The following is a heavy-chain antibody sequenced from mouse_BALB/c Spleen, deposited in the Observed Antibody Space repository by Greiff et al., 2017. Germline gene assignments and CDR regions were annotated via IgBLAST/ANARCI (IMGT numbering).Heavy chain of an antibody. CDR1: GYTFTSYW. Sequence: LQQPGSELVRPGASVKLSCKASGYTFTSYWMHWVKQRPGQGLEWIGNIYPGSGSTNYDEKFKSKATLTVDTSSSTAYMQLSSLTSEDSAVYYCTRGGYRYDVGAMDYWGQGTSVTVSS. J-gene: IGHJ4*01. D-gene: IGHD2-14*01. V-gene: IGHV1S22*01. CDR2: IYPGSGST. CDR3: TRGGYRYDVGAMDY.